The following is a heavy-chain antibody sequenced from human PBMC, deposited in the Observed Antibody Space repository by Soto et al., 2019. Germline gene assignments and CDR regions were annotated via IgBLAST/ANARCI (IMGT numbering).Heavy chain of an antibody. Sequence: GGSLRLSCAASGFTFSSYGMHWVRQAPGKGLEWVAVISYDGSNKYYADSVKGRFTISRDNSKNTLYLQMNSLRAEDTAVYYCAKSPAFPYPGIAAAGIFRSGWDVWGKGTTVTVSS. CDR3: AKSPAFPYPGIAAAGIFRSGWDV. D-gene: IGHD6-13*01. CDR1: GFTFSSYG. CDR2: ISYDGSNK. J-gene: IGHJ6*04. V-gene: IGHV3-30*18.